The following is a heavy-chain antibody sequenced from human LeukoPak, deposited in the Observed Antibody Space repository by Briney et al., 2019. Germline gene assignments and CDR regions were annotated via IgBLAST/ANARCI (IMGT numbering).Heavy chain of an antibody. J-gene: IGHJ3*02. CDR2: IKQDGSEK. D-gene: IGHD6-6*01. CDR3: AREEYSSSMGAFDI. Sequence: GGSLRLSCAASGFTFSSYWMSWVRQAPGKGLEWVANIKQDGSEKYYVDSVKGRFTISRDNAKNSLYLQMNSLRAEDTAVYYCAREEYSSSMGAFDIWGQGTMVTVSS. V-gene: IGHV3-7*01. CDR1: GFTFSSYW.